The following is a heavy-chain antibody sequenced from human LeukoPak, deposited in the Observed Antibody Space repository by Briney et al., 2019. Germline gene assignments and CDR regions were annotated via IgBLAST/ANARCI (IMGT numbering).Heavy chain of an antibody. V-gene: IGHV3-7*05. Sequence: GGSLRLSCAASGFTFSRHWMSWVRQAPGKGLEWVANIKQDGSEIQYADSVKGRLTISRDNAKNSLYLQMNSLRGEDTAVYYCARDHRGVFDYWGQGTLVTVSS. CDR3: ARDHRGVFDY. J-gene: IGHJ4*02. D-gene: IGHD3-10*01. CDR2: IKQDGSEI. CDR1: GFTFSRHW.